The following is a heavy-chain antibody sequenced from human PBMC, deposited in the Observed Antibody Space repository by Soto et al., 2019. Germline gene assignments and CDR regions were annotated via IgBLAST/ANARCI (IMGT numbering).Heavy chain of an antibody. D-gene: IGHD3-10*01. CDR1: GFTVSSNY. CDR3: ARDLIWFGQTDYMDV. J-gene: IGHJ6*03. Sequence: PGGSLRLSCAASGFTVSSNYMSWVRQAPGKGLEWVSVIYSGGSTYYADSVKGRFTISRHNSKNTLYLQMNSLRAEDTAVYYCARDLIWFGQTDYMDVWGKGTTVTVSS. CDR2: IYSGGST. V-gene: IGHV3-53*04.